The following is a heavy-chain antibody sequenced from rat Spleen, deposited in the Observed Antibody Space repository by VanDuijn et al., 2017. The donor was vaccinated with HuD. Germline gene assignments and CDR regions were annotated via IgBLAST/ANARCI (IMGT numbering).Heavy chain of an antibody. CDR3: ASLMYTPDYLGVMDV. V-gene: IGHV5S10*01. D-gene: IGHD1-6*01. CDR2: IIYDGSRT. Sequence: EVQLVESDGGLVQPGRSLKLSCAASGFTFSDYYMAWVRQAPTKGLEWVATIIYDGSRTYYRDSVKGRFTISRDNAKNTLFLQMDSLRSEDTATYYCASLMYTPDYLGVMDVWGQGASVTVSS. J-gene: IGHJ4*01. CDR1: GFTFSDYY.